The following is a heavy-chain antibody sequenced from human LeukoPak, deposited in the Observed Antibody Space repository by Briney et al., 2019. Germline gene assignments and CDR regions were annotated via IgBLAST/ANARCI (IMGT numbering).Heavy chain of an antibody. D-gene: IGHD6-13*01. CDR1: GFPFSIYW. V-gene: IGHV3-7*01. J-gene: IGHJ6*03. Sequence: GGSLRLSCAVSGFPFSIYWMSWVRQAPGKGREWVANIKQDGSEKYYVDSVKGRFTISRENDKNSLYVQMKSVRAEHRSVYYCEKGQQHVVSYYYYMDVWGKGTTVTVSS. CDR3: EKGQQHVVSYYYYMDV. CDR2: IKQDGSEK.